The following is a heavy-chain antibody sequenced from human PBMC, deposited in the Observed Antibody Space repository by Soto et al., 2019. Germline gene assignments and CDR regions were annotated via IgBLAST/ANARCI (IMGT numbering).Heavy chain of an antibody. J-gene: IGHJ4*02. CDR2: IYSSGTT. CDR1: GGSISGFY. CDR3: ATASGSTYGYFDH. V-gene: IGHV4-4*07. Sequence: SATLSLTCTVAGGSISGFYWSWVRQPAGKGLEWIGRIYSSGTTKYNPSLRNRVTMSVDRSKNQFTLRLTSVTAADTAVYFCATASGSTYGYFDHWGQGTQVTVSS. D-gene: IGHD5-18*01.